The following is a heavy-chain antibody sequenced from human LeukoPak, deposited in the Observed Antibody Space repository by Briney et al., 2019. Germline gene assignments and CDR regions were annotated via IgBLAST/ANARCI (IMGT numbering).Heavy chain of an antibody. Sequence: ASVKVSCKASGGTFSSYAISWVRQAPGQGLEWMGGIIPIFGTANYAQKFQGRVTITADESTSTAYMDLRSLRSEDTAVYYCARGGDYDYVWGSYRYIDYWGQGTLVTVSS. V-gene: IGHV1-69*13. D-gene: IGHD3-16*02. CDR1: GGTFSSYA. CDR2: IIPIFGTA. CDR3: ARGGDYDYVWGSYRYIDY. J-gene: IGHJ4*02.